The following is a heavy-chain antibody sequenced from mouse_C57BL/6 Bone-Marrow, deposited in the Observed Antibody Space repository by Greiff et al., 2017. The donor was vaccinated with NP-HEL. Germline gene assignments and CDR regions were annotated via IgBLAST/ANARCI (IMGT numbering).Heavy chain of an antibody. Sequence: EVQVVESGGGLVQPGGSLSLSCAASGFTFTDYYMSWVRQPPGKALEWLGFIRNKANGYTTEYSASVKGRFTISRDNSQSILYLQMNALRAEDSATYYCARYTPYDGAMDYWGQGTSVTVSS. CDR2: IRNKANGYTT. CDR1: GFTFTDYY. CDR3: ARYTPYDGAMDY. J-gene: IGHJ4*01. D-gene: IGHD2-12*01. V-gene: IGHV7-3*01.